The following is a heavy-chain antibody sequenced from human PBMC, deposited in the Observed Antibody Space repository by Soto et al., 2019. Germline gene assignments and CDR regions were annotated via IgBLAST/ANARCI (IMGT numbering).Heavy chain of an antibody. CDR2: ITGSGGST. J-gene: IGHJ4*02. D-gene: IGHD6-19*01. CDR1: GFTFSTYA. CDR3: AKDKGMGLAGTLFDS. V-gene: IGHV3-23*01. Sequence: EVQLLESGGGLVQPGGSLRLSCEASGFTFSTYATSWVRQAPGKGLEWVSTITGSGGSTYYADSVKGRFTVSRDNSKNTLYLHMNSLRPEDTAIYYCAKDKGMGLAGTLFDSWGQGTLVTVSS.